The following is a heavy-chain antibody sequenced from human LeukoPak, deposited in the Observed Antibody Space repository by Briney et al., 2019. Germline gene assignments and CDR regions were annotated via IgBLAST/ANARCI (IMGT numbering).Heavy chain of an antibody. D-gene: IGHD3-9*01. CDR2: INHSGST. Sequence: SETLSLTCAVYGGSFSGYYWSWIRQPPGKGLEWIGEINHSGSTNYNPSLKSRVTISVDTSKIQFSLKLSSVTAADTAVYYCARGPKILRYFDWTFSDYWGQGTLVTVSS. CDR1: GGSFSGYY. J-gene: IGHJ4*02. CDR3: ARGPKILRYFDWTFSDY. V-gene: IGHV4-34*01.